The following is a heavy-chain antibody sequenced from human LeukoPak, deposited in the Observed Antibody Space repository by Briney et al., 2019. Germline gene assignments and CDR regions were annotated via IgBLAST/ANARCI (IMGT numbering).Heavy chain of an antibody. Sequence: PGGSLRLSCAASGFTFSSYWMTWVRQAPGKGLEWVANIRQDGNEQYYMDSVKGRFTISRDNAKNSLFLQMNSLGAEDTAVYYCARAPYSGGWYLMYWGQGTLVTVSS. CDR2: IRQDGNEQ. CDR3: ARAPYSGGWYLMY. J-gene: IGHJ4*02. V-gene: IGHV3-7*01. CDR1: GFTFSSYW. D-gene: IGHD6-19*01.